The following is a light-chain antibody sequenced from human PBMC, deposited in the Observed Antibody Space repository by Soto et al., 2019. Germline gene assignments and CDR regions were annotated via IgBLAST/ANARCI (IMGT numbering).Light chain of an antibody. V-gene: IGLV1-40*01. J-gene: IGLJ1*01. CDR3: QSYDSSLSGYV. CDR1: SSNIGAGYE. Sequence: QSVLTQPPSVSEAPGQRVTISCTGSSSNIGAGYEAHWYQQVPGTAPKLLIYENNNRPSGVPDRFAGSKSGTSASLAITGLQAEDEAEYYCQSYDSSLSGYVFGTGTKRTVL. CDR2: ENN.